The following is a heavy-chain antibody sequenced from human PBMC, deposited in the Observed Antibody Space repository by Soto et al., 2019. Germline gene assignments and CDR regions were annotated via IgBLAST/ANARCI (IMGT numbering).Heavy chain of an antibody. CDR3: VQQAGFDY. CDR2: ISGSNGGTYYA. Sequence: GGSLRLSCAASGFTFSNSAISWVRQAPGKGLEWVSTISGSNGGTYYAYYADSVKGRFTISRDNSKNTLYLQMNNLRADDTAVYYCVQQAGFDYWGQGTLVTVSS. D-gene: IGHD6-13*01. CDR1: GFTFSNSA. V-gene: IGHV3-23*01. J-gene: IGHJ4*02.